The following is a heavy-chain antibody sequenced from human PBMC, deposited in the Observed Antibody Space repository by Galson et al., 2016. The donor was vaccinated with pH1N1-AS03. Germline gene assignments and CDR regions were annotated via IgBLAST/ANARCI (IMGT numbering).Heavy chain of an antibody. CDR1: GFTFNKYV. Sequence: SLRLSCAGSGFTFNKYVMHWVRQAPGKGLEYVSGVYPNGVSPHYADSVKERFTISRDNSKNTLSLQMSSLTTEDTAVYYCVKDLTGGGAFDFWGQGTMVTVS. CDR3: VKDLTGGGAFDF. D-gene: IGHD1-1*01. J-gene: IGHJ3*01. CDR2: VYPNGVSP. V-gene: IGHV3-64D*06.